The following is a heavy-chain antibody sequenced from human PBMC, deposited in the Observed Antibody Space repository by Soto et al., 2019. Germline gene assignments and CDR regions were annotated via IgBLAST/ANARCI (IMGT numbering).Heavy chain of an antibody. CDR1: GFTFNTYS. D-gene: IGHD3-3*01. CDR2: ISGSGGST. J-gene: IGHJ3*02. CDR3: AKDWTSI. V-gene: IGHV3-23*01. Sequence: EVQLLESGGGFVQPGGSLRISCAASGFTFNTYSMTWLRQAPGQGLEWVSTISGSGGSTYYRESVKGRFTISRDNSKNTLFLQMSSLRAEDTAAYYCAKDWTSIWGQGTMVTVSS.